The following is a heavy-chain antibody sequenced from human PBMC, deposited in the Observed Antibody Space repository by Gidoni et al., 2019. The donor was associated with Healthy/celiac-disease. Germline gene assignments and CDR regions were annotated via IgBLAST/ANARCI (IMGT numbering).Heavy chain of an antibody. CDR3: AKDTDYYGSGTNNWFDP. CDR1: GFTFSSYA. CDR2: ISGSGGST. J-gene: IGHJ5*02. Sequence: EVQLLESGGGLVQPGGSLRLSCAASGFTFSSYAMSWVRQAPGKGLEWVSAISGSGGSTYYADSVKGRFTISRDNSKNTLYLQMNSLRAEDTAVYYCAKDTDYYGSGTNNWFDPWGQGTLVTVSS. V-gene: IGHV3-23*01. D-gene: IGHD3-10*01.